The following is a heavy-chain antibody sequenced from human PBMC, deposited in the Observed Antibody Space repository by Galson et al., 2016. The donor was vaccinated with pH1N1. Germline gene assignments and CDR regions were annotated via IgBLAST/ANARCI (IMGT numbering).Heavy chain of an antibody. J-gene: IGHJ6*02. D-gene: IGHD3-10*01. CDR2: IDWDDEK. V-gene: IGHV2-70*04. CDR1: GFSLRTFGVR. Sequence: PALVKPTQTLKLTCTFSGFSLRTFGVRVSWIRQSPGKALEWLARIDWDDEKFYSPSLKTRLTISKDTSKDQVVLTMINMDPVDTGTYYCARMGVASGGWYYYGMDVWGQGTTVTVSS. CDR3: ARMGVASGGWYYYGMDV.